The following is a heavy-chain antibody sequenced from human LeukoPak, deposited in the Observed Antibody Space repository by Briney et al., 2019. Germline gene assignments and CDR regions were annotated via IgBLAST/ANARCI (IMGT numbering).Heavy chain of an antibody. CDR2: ISYDGSSK. J-gene: IGHJ3*02. D-gene: IGHD5-18*01. V-gene: IGHV3-30*04. CDR1: GFTFSTYA. CDR3: ARARSSYGYGDAFDI. Sequence: PGRSLRLSCAASGFTFSTYAMHWVRQAPGKGLEWVAVISYDGSSKYYADSVKDRFTISRDNSKNTLYLQMNSLRAEDTAVYYCARARSSYGYGDAFDIWGQGTMVTVSS.